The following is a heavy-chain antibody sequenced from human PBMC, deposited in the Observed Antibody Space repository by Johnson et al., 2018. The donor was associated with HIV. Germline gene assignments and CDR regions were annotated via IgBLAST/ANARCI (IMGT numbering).Heavy chain of an antibody. CDR1: GFTFSDYY. CDR3: ARKKATVFSTTSTNYAFDL. V-gene: IGHV3-11*04. D-gene: IGHD1-1*01. J-gene: IGHJ3*01. CDR2: LDWSGGRT. Sequence: QVQLVESGGGLVKPGGSLRLSCAASGFTFSDYYMSWIRQAPGKGLEWVSGLDWSGGRTGYADSVKGRFTISRDNSKNTLYLQMNSLRAEDTAVYYCARKKATVFSTTSTNYAFDLWGQGTMVTVSS.